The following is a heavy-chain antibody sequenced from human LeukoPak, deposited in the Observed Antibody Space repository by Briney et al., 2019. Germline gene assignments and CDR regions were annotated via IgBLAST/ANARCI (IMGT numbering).Heavy chain of an antibody. CDR3: ARGRYDFWSGYPHKYYFDY. J-gene: IGHJ4*02. CDR2: INHSGST. CDR1: GGSFSGYY. D-gene: IGHD3-3*01. V-gene: IGHV4-34*01. Sequence: SETLSLTCAVYGGSFSGYYWSWIRQPPGKGLEWTGEINHSGSTNYNPSLKSRVTISVDTSKNQFSLKLSSVTAADTAVYYCARGRYDFWSGYPHKYYFDYWGQGTLVTVSS.